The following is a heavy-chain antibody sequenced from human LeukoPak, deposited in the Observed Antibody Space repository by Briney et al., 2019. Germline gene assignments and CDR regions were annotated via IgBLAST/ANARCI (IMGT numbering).Heavy chain of an antibody. D-gene: IGHD2-2*01. CDR2: ISSSSSYI. V-gene: IGHV3-21*01. CDR1: RFTFSSYS. CDR3: ARDSCSSTSCYDY. Sequence: SGGSLRLSCAASRFTFSSYSMNWVRQAPGKGLEWVSSISSSSSYIYYADSVKGRLTISRDNAKNSLYLQMNSLRAEDTAVYYCARDSCSSTSCYDYWGQGTLVTVSS. J-gene: IGHJ4*02.